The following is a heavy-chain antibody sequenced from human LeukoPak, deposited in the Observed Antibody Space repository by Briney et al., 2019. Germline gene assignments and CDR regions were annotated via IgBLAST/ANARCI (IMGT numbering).Heavy chain of an antibody. CDR3: ARTYDFGRGPPGDAFNN. CDR1: GFTFTIFG. Sequence: PGGSLRLSCAASGFTFTIFGFNWVRQAPGKVPEWVSYIDARSGITYYADSVQGRFTISRDDAQESVFLQMNSLRADDTAVYYCARTYDFGRGPPGDAFNNWGPGTLVTVSS. J-gene: IGHJ3*02. CDR2: IDARSGIT. V-gene: IGHV3-48*01. D-gene: IGHD3-3*01.